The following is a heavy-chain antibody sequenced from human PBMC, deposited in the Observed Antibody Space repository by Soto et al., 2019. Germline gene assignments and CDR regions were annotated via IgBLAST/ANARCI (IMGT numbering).Heavy chain of an antibody. V-gene: IGHV1-46*01. D-gene: IGHD2-2*01. J-gene: IGHJ5*02. CDR1: GYTFTSYY. Sequence: QVQLVQSGAEVKKPGASVKVSCKASGYTFTSYYMHWVRQAPGQGLEWMGIINPSGGSTSYAQKFQGRVTMTRDTSTSTVYMELSSLRSEDTAVYYCARDSSGCSSTSCRQGVWFDPWGQGTLVTVSS. CDR2: INPSGGST. CDR3: ARDSSGCSSTSCRQGVWFDP.